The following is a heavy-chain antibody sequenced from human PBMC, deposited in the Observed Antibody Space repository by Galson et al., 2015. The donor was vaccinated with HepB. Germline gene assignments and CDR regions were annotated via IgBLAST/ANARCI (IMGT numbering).Heavy chain of an antibody. CDR1: GFTFSSYA. CDR2: ISSNGGST. Sequence: SLRLSCAASGFTFSSYAMHWVRRAPGKGLEYVSAISSNGGSTYYADSVKGRFTISRDNSKNTLYLQMSSLRAEDTAVYYCVKEGLYYYGSGSHAFDIWGQGTMVTVSS. V-gene: IGHV3-64D*06. J-gene: IGHJ3*02. CDR3: VKEGLYYYGSGSHAFDI. D-gene: IGHD3-10*01.